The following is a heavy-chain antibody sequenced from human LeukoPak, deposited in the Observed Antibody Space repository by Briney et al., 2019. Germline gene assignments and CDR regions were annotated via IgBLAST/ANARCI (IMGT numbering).Heavy chain of an antibody. CDR2: INHSGST. V-gene: IGHV4-34*01. Sequence: PSETLSLTCAVYGGSFSGYYWSWIRQPPGEGLEWIGEINHSGSTNYNPPLKSRVTISVDTSKNQFSLKLSSVTAADTAVYYCARAPYSSSWYVDYWGQGTLVTVSS. CDR1: GGSFSGYY. D-gene: IGHD6-13*01. J-gene: IGHJ4*02. CDR3: ARAPYSSSWYVDY.